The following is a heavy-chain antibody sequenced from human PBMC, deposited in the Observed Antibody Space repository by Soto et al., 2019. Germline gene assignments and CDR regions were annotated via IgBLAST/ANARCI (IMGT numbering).Heavy chain of an antibody. CDR3: AILPRGYSYVLEDY. D-gene: IGHD5-18*01. J-gene: IGHJ4*02. Sequence: QVQLVQSGAEMKKPGSSVRVSCKASGGTFSSYAISWVRQAPGQGLEWMGGIIPIFSTANYAQKFQGRVTITADESTSTAYMELSSLRSEDTAVYYCAILPRGYSYVLEDYWGQGTLVTVSS. V-gene: IGHV1-69*12. CDR1: GGTFSSYA. CDR2: IIPIFSTA.